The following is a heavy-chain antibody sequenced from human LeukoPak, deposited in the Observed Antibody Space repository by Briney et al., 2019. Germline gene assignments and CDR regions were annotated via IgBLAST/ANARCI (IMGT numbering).Heavy chain of an antibody. CDR2: NNPSGGST. J-gene: IGHJ4*02. CDR1: GYTFTSYY. CDR3: ARDMRTEGTSFDY. V-gene: IGHV1-46*01. D-gene: IGHD2-2*01. Sequence: ASVKVSCKASGYTFTSYYMHWVRQAPGQGLEWMGINNPSGGSTSYAQKFQGRVTMTRDMSTSTVYMELSSLRSEDTAVYYCARDMRTEGTSFDYWGQGTLVTVSS.